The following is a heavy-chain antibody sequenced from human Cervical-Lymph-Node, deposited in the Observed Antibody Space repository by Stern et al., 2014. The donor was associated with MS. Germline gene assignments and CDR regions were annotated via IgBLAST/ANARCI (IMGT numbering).Heavy chain of an antibody. Sequence: QVQLVESGAEVKKPGASVQVSCKPSGFTFTNYYIHWLRQAPGQRPEWMGRISPNNGDTNYAPKFQGRDTMTRDTSVDLVSLEVTGVRFDDTAVYYCAENMDIWGQGTTVTVSS. CDR1: GFTFTNYY. J-gene: IGHJ6*02. V-gene: IGHV1-2*02. CDR2: ISPNNGDT. CDR3: AENMDI.